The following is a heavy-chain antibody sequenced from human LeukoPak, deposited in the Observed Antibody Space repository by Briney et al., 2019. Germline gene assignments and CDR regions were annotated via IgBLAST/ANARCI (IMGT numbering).Heavy chain of an antibody. J-gene: IGHJ6*02. Sequence: GGSLRLSCAASGFNLTDYWMSWVRQAPGKGLEWVANVKQDGSGEYYVDSVKGRFTISRDNAKNTLYLQMNSLRAEDTAVYYCAKPQGTSGYYYYGMDVWGQGTTVTVSS. CDR1: GFNLTDYW. CDR2: VKQDGSGE. V-gene: IGHV3-7*03. D-gene: IGHD1-1*01. CDR3: AKPQGTSGYYYYGMDV.